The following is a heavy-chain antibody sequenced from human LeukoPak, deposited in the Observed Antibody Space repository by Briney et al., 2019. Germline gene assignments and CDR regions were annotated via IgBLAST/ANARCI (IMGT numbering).Heavy chain of an antibody. Sequence: ASVKVSCKASGYIFTSYAMHWVRQAPGQRLEWMGWINAGNGNTKYSQKFQGRVTITRDTSASTAYMELSSLRSEDTAVYYCARDPIGSRWPYYFDYWGQGTLVTVSS. CDR3: ARDPIGSRWPYYFDY. CDR1: GYIFTSYA. D-gene: IGHD6-13*01. CDR2: INAGNGNT. J-gene: IGHJ4*02. V-gene: IGHV1-3*01.